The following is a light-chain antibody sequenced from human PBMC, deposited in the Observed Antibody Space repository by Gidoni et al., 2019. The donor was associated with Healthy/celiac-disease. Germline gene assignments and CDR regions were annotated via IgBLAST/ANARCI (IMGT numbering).Light chain of an antibody. CDR2: DAS. CDR1: QSLSSW. CDR3: QQYNSYPS. V-gene: IGKV1-5*01. J-gene: IGKJ1*01. Sequence: DIQLTPSPSTLSASVGARVTITCRASQSLSSWLAWYQQKPGKDPTLRIYDASSLESGVPSRFSGSGSGTEFTLTISSLQPDDFATYYCQQYNSYPSFGQGTKVEIK.